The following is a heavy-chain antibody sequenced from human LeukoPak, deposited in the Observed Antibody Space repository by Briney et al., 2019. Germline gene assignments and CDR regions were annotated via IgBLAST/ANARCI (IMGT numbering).Heavy chain of an antibody. V-gene: IGHV4-59*08. Sequence: PSETLSLTCTVSGVSISSYYWSWIRQPPGKGLEWIGYVFCSGSTNYNPSLKSRVTMSLGTSKNQISLKLSSVTAADTAMYYCARHTTVAPPHYFDYWGQGTLVTVSS. J-gene: IGHJ4*02. CDR2: VFCSGST. CDR3: ARHTTVAPPHYFDY. D-gene: IGHD4-23*01. CDR1: GVSISSYY.